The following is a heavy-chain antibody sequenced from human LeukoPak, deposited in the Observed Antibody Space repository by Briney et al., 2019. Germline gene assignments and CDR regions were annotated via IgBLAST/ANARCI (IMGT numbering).Heavy chain of an antibody. CDR2: IYHSGST. J-gene: IGHJ6*03. CDR1: GYSISSGYY. D-gene: IGHD1-26*01. Sequence: PSETLSLTCTVSGYSISSGYYWGWIRQPPGKGLEWIGSIYHSGSTYYNPSLKSRVTISVDTSKNQFSLKLSSVTAADTAVYYCAREWVGRNYMDVWGKGTTVIVSS. V-gene: IGHV4-38-2*02. CDR3: AREWVGRNYMDV.